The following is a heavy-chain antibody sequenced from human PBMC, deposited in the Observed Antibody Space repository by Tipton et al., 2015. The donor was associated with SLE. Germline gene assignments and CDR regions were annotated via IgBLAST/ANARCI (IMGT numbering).Heavy chain of an antibody. D-gene: IGHD6-25*01. CDR3: ARGSIAAAATPYFDS. Sequence: SGFTFNTYAMHWVRQAPGKGLEWVAVIWYDGSNQLYAASVKGRFTISRDNSKNTLYLQMNNLRVEDTAVFYCARGSIAAAATPYFDSWGQGTLVTVSS. V-gene: IGHV3-33*01. CDR1: GFTFNTYA. CDR2: IWYDGSNQ. J-gene: IGHJ4*02.